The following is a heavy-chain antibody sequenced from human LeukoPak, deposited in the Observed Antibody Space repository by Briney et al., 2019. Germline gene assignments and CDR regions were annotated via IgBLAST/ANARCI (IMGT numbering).Heavy chain of an antibody. V-gene: IGHV3-30*18. Sequence: GGSLRLSCAASGFTFSSYGMHWVRQAPGKGLEWVAVISYDGSNKYYADSVKGRFTISRDNSKNTLYLQMNSLRAEDTAVYYCAKLWSVLVTSHAFDIWGQGTMVTVPS. CDR2: ISYDGSNK. CDR1: GFTFSSYG. D-gene: IGHD2-21*02. CDR3: AKLWSVLVTSHAFDI. J-gene: IGHJ3*02.